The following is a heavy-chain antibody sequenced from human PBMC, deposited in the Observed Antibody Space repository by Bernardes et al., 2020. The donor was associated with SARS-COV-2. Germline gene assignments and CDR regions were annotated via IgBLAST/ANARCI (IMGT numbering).Heavy chain of an antibody. CDR2: IYYSGST. D-gene: IGHD3-3*01. CDR3: ARHAITIFGVVIEHYFDY. V-gene: IGHV4-39*01. J-gene: IGHJ4*02. Sequence: SETLSLTCTVSGGSISSSSYYWGWIRQPPGKGLEWIGSIYYSGSTYYNPSLKSRVTISVDTSKNQFSLKLSSVTAADTAVYYCARHAITIFGVVIEHYFDYWGQGTLVTVSS. CDR1: GGSISSSSYY.